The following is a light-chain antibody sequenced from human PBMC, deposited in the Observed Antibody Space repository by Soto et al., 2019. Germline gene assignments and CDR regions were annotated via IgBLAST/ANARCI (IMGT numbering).Light chain of an antibody. V-gene: IGKV1-39*01. J-gene: IGKJ2*01. CDR3: QQSYDTPYT. CDR1: RSISNY. Sequence: DIQMTHSPSSLSASVGDRVTITCRESRSISNYLNWFQQKPGKAPKLLIYAASSLQSGVPSRFSGSGSGTDFTLTISSLQPEDFATYYCQQSYDTPYTFGQGTKLEIK. CDR2: AAS.